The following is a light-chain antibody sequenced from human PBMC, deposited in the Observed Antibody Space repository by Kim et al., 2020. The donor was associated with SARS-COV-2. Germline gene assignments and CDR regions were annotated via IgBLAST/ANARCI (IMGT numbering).Light chain of an antibody. Sequence: QSALTQPASVSGSPGQSITISCTGTNSDIGGYNFVSWYQQHPGKAPKLLIYDVLDRPSGTSNRFSGSKSGNTASLTISGLQAEDEADYYCTSYTSSDTLVFGGGTKLTVL. CDR2: DVL. CDR3: TSYTSSDTLV. V-gene: IGLV2-14*03. CDR1: NSDIGGYNF. J-gene: IGLJ2*01.